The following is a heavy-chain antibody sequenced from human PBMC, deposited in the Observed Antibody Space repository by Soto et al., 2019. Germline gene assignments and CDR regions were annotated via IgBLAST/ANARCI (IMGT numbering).Heavy chain of an antibody. V-gene: IGHV3-23*01. D-gene: IGHD1-1*01. Sequence: PGGSLRLSCTASGFPFGNYAMYWVRQAPGKGLEWVSGISGGGDGTNYADSVKGRFTVSRDNSRNTMYLQMNGLRAEDTAVYYCAKEPRLQLAYWGQGTLVTVSS. CDR2: ISGGGDGT. J-gene: IGHJ4*02. CDR3: AKEPRLQLAY. CDR1: GFPFGNYA.